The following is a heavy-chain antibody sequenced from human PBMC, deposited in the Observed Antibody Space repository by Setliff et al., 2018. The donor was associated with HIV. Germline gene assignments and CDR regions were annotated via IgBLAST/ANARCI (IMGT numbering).Heavy chain of an antibody. V-gene: IGHV4-4*02. D-gene: IGHD3-22*01. Sequence: GSLRLSCAASGFTFSNYAMSWVRQPPGKGLEWIGEIYHSGSTNYNPSLKSRVTISVDKSKNQFSLKLSSVTAADTAVYYCARKQWGSSGYYEFFQQWGQGTLVTVSS. CDR1: GFTFSNYAM. CDR3: ARKQWGSSGYYEFFQQ. J-gene: IGHJ1*01. CDR2: IYHSGST.